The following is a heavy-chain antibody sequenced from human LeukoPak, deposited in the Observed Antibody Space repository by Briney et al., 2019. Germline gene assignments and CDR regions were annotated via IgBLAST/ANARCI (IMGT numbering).Heavy chain of an antibody. J-gene: IGHJ6*02. CDR1: GYTFTSYG. CDR3: ARGRGLLWFRGVIIARSAMDV. Sequence: GASVKVSCKASGYTFTSYGISWVRQAPGQGLEWMGWISAYNGNTNYAQKLQGRVTMTTDTSTSTAYMELRSLRSDDTAVYYCARGRGLLWFRGVIIARSAMDVWGQGATVTVSS. D-gene: IGHD3-10*01. V-gene: IGHV1-18*01. CDR2: ISAYNGNT.